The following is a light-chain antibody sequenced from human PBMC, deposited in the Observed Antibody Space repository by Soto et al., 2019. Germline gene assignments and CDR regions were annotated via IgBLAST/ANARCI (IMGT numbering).Light chain of an antibody. V-gene: IGKV3-11*01. CDR3: QQRSNSLWT. Sequence: EIVMTQSPATRSVCPGARAPLSCRASQSVRSYLAWYQQKPGQAPRFLIYDASNRETGIPARFSGSGAGTAFTRTISSLEPEDFAVYYCQQRSNSLWTFGQGTKVDIK. J-gene: IGKJ1*01. CDR2: DAS. CDR1: QSVRSY.